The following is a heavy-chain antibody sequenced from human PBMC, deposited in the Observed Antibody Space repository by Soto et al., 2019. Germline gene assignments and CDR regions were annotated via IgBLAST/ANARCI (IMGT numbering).Heavy chain of an antibody. CDR2: IIPIFGTA. Sequence: SVKVSCKASGGTFSSYAISWVRQAPGQGLEWMGGIIPIFGTANYAQKFQGRVTITADESTSTAYMELSSLRSEDTAVYYCAVTSNNYYDSSGLDYWGQGTLVTVSS. CDR1: GGTFSSYA. J-gene: IGHJ4*02. V-gene: IGHV1-69*13. CDR3: AVTSNNYYDSSGLDY. D-gene: IGHD3-22*01.